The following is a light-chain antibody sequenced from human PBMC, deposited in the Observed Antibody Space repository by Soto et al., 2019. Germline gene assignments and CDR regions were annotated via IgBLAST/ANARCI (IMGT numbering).Light chain of an antibody. Sequence: QSALTQPRSVSGSPGQSFTISCTGTSXDVGGYNYVSWYQQHPGKAPKLMIYDVSKRPSGVPDRFSGSKSGNTASLTISGLQAEDEADYYCCSYAGSYMGVFGTGTKVTVL. CDR3: CSYAGSYMGV. J-gene: IGLJ1*01. CDR1: SXDVGGYNY. CDR2: DVS. V-gene: IGLV2-11*01.